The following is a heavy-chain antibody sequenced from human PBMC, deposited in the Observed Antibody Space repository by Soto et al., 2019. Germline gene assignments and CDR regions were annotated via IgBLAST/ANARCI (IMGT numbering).Heavy chain of an antibody. V-gene: IGHV4-59*11. Sequence: PSETLSLTCTVSGGSISGHYWIWIRQSPGKGLEWIGHIFYSGSTNYNPSLKSRVTLSADTSKNQFSLRLSSVTAADTAVYYCARVGSSGRSPDYWGQGILVTVSS. CDR1: GGSISGHY. D-gene: IGHD3-22*01. J-gene: IGHJ4*02. CDR3: ARVGSSGRSPDY. CDR2: IFYSGST.